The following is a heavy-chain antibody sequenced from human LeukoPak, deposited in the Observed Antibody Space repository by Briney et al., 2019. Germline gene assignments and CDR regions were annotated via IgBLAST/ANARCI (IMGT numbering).Heavy chain of an antibody. Sequence: NPSETLSLTCAVYGGSFSDYYWSWIRQPPGKGLEWIGETSHSGSTNYNPSLKSRVTISIGTSKNHFSLDLNSVTVADTAVYYCARDSPKDYFDSWGQGTLVTVSS. CDR2: TSHSGST. V-gene: IGHV4-34*01. CDR1: GGSFSDYY. D-gene: IGHD6-13*01. CDR3: ARDSPKDYFDS. J-gene: IGHJ4*02.